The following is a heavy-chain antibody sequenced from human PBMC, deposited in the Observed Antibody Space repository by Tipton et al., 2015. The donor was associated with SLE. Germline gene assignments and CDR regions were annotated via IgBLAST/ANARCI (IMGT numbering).Heavy chain of an antibody. CDR2: IWYDGSIK. D-gene: IGHD6-6*01. Sequence: SLRLSCAASGFTFSNYGIHWVRQAPGQGLEWVAVIWYDGSIKYYADSVKGRFTVSRDNSKKMLYLQMNSLRAEDTAVYYCARSSSSTYYYYMDVWGKGTTVTVSS. CDR1: GFTFSNYG. J-gene: IGHJ6*03. CDR3: ARSSSSTYYYYMDV. V-gene: IGHV3-33*01.